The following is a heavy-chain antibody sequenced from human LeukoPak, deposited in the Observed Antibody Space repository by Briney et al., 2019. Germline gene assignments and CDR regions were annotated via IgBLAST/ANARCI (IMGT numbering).Heavy chain of an antibody. CDR1: GFTFSGYG. D-gene: IGHD3-16*01. CDR2: IRYDGGNT. Sequence: PGGSLRLSCAASGFTFSGYGMHWVRQAPGKGLEWVAFIRYDGGNTYYADSVKGRFTITRDNSKNTLYLQMNSLRAENTTLYYCAKDQRDLSRAFVSWGERTLVTVSS. CDR3: AKDQRDLSRAFVS. V-gene: IGHV3-30*02. J-gene: IGHJ5*02.